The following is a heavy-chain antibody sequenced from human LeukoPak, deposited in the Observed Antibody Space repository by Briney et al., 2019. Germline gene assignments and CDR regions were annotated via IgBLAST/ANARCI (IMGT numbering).Heavy chain of an antibody. CDR1: GFTFSRYS. CDR3: TRDLSSGHPGGFDY. D-gene: IGHD3-3*01. V-gene: IGHV3-21*01. J-gene: IGHJ4*02. CDR2: ISSSSTYI. Sequence: GGSLRLSCAASGFTFSRYSMNWVRQAPGKGLEWVSTISSSSTYIYYADSVEGRFTISRDNAKNSVFLQMNSLTVDDTAVYFCTRDLSSGHPGGFDYWGQGSLVTVSS.